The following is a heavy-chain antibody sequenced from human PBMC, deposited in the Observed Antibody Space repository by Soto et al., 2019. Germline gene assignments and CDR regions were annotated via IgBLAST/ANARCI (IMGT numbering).Heavy chain of an antibody. V-gene: IGHV4-39*07. D-gene: IGHD7-27*01. Sequence: SETLSLTCTVSGGSISSSSYYWGWIRQPPGKGLEWIGSIYYSGSTYYNPSLKSRVTISVDTSKNQFSLKLSSVTAADTAVYYCARGTTELGKDAFDIWGQGTMVTVSS. CDR1: GGSISSSSYY. J-gene: IGHJ3*02. CDR2: IYYSGST. CDR3: ARGTTELGKDAFDI.